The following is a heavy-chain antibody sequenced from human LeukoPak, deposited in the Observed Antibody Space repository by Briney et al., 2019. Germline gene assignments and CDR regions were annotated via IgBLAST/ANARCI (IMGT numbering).Heavy chain of an antibody. D-gene: IGHD2-21*02. CDR2: ISYDGSNK. CDR1: GFTFSRYA. J-gene: IGHJ4*02. Sequence: GGSLRLSCAASGFTFSRYAMHWVRQAPGKGLEWVAVISYDGSNKYYADSVKGRFTISRDNSKNTLYLQMNSLRAEDTAVYYCARDRIVVVTQQFDYWGQGTLVTVSS. V-gene: IGHV3-30*04. CDR3: ARDRIVVVTQQFDY.